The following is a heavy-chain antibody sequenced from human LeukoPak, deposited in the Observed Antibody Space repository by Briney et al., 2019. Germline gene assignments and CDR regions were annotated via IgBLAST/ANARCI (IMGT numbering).Heavy chain of an antibody. CDR1: GGSISSYC. CDR3: ARDLGCSSTSCSNAFDI. CDR2: IYYSGST. J-gene: IGHJ3*02. D-gene: IGHD2-2*01. V-gene: IGHV4-59*01. Sequence: SGTLSLTCTVSGGSISSYCWSWFRQPPGKGLEWIGYIYYSGSTNYNPSLKSRVTISVDTSKNQFSLKLSSVTAADTAVYYCARDLGCSSTSCSNAFDIWGQGTMVTVSS.